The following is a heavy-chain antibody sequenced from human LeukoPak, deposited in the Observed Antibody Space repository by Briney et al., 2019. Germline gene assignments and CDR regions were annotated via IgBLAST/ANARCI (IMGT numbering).Heavy chain of an antibody. CDR3: ARFSGGSSGAFDI. D-gene: IGHD3-16*01. J-gene: IGHJ3*02. Sequence: SVKVSCKASGFTFTSSAVQWVRQARGQRLEWIGWIVVGSGNTNYAQKFQERVTITRDMSTSTAYMELSSLRSEDTAVYYCARFSGGSSGAFDIWGQGTMVTVSS. CDR2: IVVGSGNT. V-gene: IGHV1-58*01. CDR1: GFTFTSSA.